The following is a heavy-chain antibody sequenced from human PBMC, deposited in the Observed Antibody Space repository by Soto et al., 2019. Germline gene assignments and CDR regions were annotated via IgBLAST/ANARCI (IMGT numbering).Heavy chain of an antibody. CDR3: AREGCSSTRCYSDPYYGMDV. J-gene: IGHJ6*02. CDR1: GVTFSSYA. D-gene: IGHD2-2*02. Sequence: QVQLVQSGAEVKKPGSSVKVSCKASGVTFSSYAISWVRQAPGQGLEWMGGIIPIFGTANYAQKFQGRVAITADESTSTAFMELSSLRSEDTAVYYCAREGCSSTRCYSDPYYGMDVWGQGTTVTVSS. CDR2: IIPIFGTA. V-gene: IGHV1-69*01.